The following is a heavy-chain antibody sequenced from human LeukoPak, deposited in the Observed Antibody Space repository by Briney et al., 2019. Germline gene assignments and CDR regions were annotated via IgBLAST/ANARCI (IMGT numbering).Heavy chain of an antibody. V-gene: IGHV3-11*01. CDR3: ARTTTVSFNFDY. D-gene: IGHD4-17*01. CDR2: ICSGGSTI. J-gene: IGHJ4*01. Sequence: GGSLRLSCAASGFTFSDYYMSWIRQAPGKGLEWVSYICSGGSTIYYADSVRGHFSISRDNAKKSLYLQMSSLRAEDTAVYYCARTTTVSFNFDYWGHGTLVTVSS. CDR1: GFTFSDYY.